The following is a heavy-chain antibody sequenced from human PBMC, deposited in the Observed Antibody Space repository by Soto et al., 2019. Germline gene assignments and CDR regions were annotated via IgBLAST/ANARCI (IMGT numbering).Heavy chain of an antibody. D-gene: IGHD3-22*01. Sequence: SETLSLTCAVYGGSFSGYYWSWIRQPPGKGLEWIGEINHSGSTNYNPSLKSRVTISVDTSKNQFSLKLSSVTAADTAVYYCARCKADYYDSSGYCPFDYWGQGTLVTVSS. J-gene: IGHJ4*02. CDR1: GGSFSGYY. V-gene: IGHV4-34*01. CDR2: INHSGST. CDR3: ARCKADYYDSSGYCPFDY.